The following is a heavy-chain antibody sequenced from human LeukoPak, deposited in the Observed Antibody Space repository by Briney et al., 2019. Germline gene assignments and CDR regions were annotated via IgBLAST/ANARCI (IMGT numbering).Heavy chain of an antibody. CDR1: GGSFSGYY. CDR2: IYTSGST. J-gene: IGHJ5*02. CDR3: ARDCSGGSCYSVDWFDP. V-gene: IGHV4-4*07. D-gene: IGHD2-15*01. Sequence: PSETLSLTCAVYGGSFSGYYWSWIRQPAGKGLEWIGRIYTSGSTNYNPSLKSRVTMSVDTSKNQFSLKLSSVTAADTAVYYCARDCSGGSCYSVDWFDPWGHGTLVTVSS.